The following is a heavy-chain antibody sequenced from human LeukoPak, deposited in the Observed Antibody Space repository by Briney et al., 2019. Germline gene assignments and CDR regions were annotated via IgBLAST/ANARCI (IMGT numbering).Heavy chain of an antibody. CDR3: ATTLFQIIQLWPFDY. J-gene: IGHJ4*02. CDR2: FDPEDGET. V-gene: IGHV1-24*01. D-gene: IGHD5-18*01. CDR1: GYTLTELS. Sequence: GASVKVSCKVSGYTLTELSMHWVRQAPGKGLEWMGGFDPEDGETIYAQKFQGRVTMTEDTSTDTAYMELSSLRSEDTAVYYCATTLFQIIQLWPFDYWGQGTLVTVSS.